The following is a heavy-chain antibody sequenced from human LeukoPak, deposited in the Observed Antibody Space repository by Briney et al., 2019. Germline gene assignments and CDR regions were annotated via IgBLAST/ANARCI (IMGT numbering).Heavy chain of an antibody. Sequence: PGGSLRLSCVASGFTFNNYAMCWVRQAPGKGLEWVSAIIRSGGTTYYADSVKGRFTISRNNSKNTLYLQMNSLRAEDTAVYYCAKDFTLSGDFPYFDYWAQGTLVPVSS. J-gene: IGHJ4*02. D-gene: IGHD2-21*01. CDR1: GFTFNNYA. CDR2: IIRSGGTT. CDR3: AKDFTLSGDFPYFDY. V-gene: IGHV3-23*01.